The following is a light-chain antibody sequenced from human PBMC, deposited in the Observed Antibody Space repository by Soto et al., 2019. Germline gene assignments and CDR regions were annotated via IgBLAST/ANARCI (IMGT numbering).Light chain of an antibody. J-gene: IGKJ5*01. CDR3: QQYDILPFT. CDR2: DAS. V-gene: IGKV1-33*01. Sequence: DIQMTQSPSSLSASVGDRVTITCQASQDITRNLNWYQQKAGKAPKFLIYDASDLEPGVPSRFSGVGSGTDFTFTITSLEPEDIATYYCQQYDILPFTFGQGTRLEIK. CDR1: QDITRN.